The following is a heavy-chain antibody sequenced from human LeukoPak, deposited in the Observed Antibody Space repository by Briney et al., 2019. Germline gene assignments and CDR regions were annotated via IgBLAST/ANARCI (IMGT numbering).Heavy chain of an antibody. J-gene: IGHJ4*02. Sequence: GGSLRLSCAASGFTFSSYGMHWVRQAPGKGLEWVAVISYDGSNKYYADSVKGRLTISRDNSKNTLYLQMNSLRAEDTAVYYCAKETGDYYFDYWGQGTLVTVSS. D-gene: IGHD2-21*02. CDR2: ISYDGSNK. CDR1: GFTFSSYG. CDR3: AKETGDYYFDY. V-gene: IGHV3-30*18.